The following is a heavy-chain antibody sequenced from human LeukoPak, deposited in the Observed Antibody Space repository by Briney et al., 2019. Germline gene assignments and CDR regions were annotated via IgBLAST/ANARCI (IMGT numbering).Heavy chain of an antibody. V-gene: IGHV1-18*01. CDR1: GYTFTSYG. CDR3: AKTTVTSEEYFYYYMDV. J-gene: IGHJ6*03. D-gene: IGHD4-17*01. Sequence: ASVKVSCKTSGYTFTSYGLSWVRQAPGQGLEWMGCIITYNGNTYYSQKLQGRVTMTTDTSTSSAYMELRSLRSDDTAVYYCAKTTVTSEEYFYYYMDVWGKGTTVTVSS. CDR2: IITYNGNT.